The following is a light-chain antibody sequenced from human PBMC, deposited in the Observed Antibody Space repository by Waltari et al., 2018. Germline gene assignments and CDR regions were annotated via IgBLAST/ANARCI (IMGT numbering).Light chain of an antibody. J-gene: IGLJ3*02. CDR2: EVR. Sequence: QSALTQPPSASGSPGQSVTIPCTGTSSDVGGYNYVSWYQQSPGKAPKDMIYEVRTRPAGVPDRFSGSKSGNTASLTVSGVQAEDEADYYCSSYGGSNNLVFGGGTKLTVL. CDR1: SSDVGGYNY. CDR3: SSYGGSNNLV. V-gene: IGLV2-8*01.